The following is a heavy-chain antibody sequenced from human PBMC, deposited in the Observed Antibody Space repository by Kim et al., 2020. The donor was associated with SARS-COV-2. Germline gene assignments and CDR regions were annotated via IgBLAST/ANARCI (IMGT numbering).Heavy chain of an antibody. CDR1: GFTFSSYA. J-gene: IGHJ4*02. CDR3: AKMSGYSGYDLRYYFDY. CDR2: ISGSGGST. V-gene: IGHV3-23*01. Sequence: GGSLRLSCAASGFTFSSYAMSWVRQAPGKGLEWVSAISGSGGSTYYADSVKGRFTISRDNSKNTLYLQMNSLRAEDTAVYYCAKMSGYSGYDLRYYFDYWGQGTLVTVSS. D-gene: IGHD5-12*01.